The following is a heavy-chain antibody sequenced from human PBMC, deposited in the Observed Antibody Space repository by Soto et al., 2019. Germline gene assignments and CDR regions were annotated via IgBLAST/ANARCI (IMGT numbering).Heavy chain of an antibody. CDR2: TSFDGSEK. V-gene: IGHV3-30*03. CDR3: ARDQRPNSSSLYYYFYGMDV. D-gene: IGHD6-13*01. J-gene: IGHJ6*02. Sequence: GGSLRLSCAASGFIFSSFGAHWVRQSPGKGLEWVAVTSFDGSEKFYAESVRGRFNISRDNSKNTVYLHMNSLRPEDTAMYYCARDQRPNSSSLYYYFYGMDVWGQGTTVTVSS. CDR1: GFIFSSFG.